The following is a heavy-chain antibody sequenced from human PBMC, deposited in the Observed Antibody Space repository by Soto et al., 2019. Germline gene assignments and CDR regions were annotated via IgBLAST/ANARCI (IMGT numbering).Heavy chain of an antibody. CDR2: ISSSSSTI. D-gene: IGHD3-3*01. Sequence: GGSLRLSCAASGFTFSSYSMNWVRQAPGKGLEWVSYISSSSSTIYYADSVKGRFTISRDNAKNSLYLQMNSLRAEATAVYYCAREGVTIFGVVITQYYYYYYMDVWGKGTTVTVSS. CDR3: AREGVTIFGVVITQYYYYYYMDV. V-gene: IGHV3-48*01. CDR1: GFTFSSYS. J-gene: IGHJ6*03.